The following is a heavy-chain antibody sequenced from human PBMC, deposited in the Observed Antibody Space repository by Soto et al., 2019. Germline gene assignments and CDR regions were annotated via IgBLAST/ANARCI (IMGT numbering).Heavy chain of an antibody. J-gene: IGHJ6*02. CDR3: ARDPYYDFWSGYYNSPHLYYYGMDV. Sequence: PGGSLRLSCAASGFTFSSYNMNWVRQAPGKGLEWVSSISSSSSYIYYADSVKGRFTISRDNAKNSLYLQMNSLRAEDTAVYYCARDPYYDFWSGYYNSPHLYYYGMDVWGQGTTVTVSS. CDR1: GFTFSSYN. D-gene: IGHD3-3*01. V-gene: IGHV3-21*01. CDR2: ISSSSSYI.